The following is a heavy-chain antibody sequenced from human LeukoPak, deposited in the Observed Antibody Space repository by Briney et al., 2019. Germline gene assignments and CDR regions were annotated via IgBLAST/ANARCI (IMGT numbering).Heavy chain of an antibody. Sequence: GGSLRLSCAASGFTVSNSYMSWVRQAPGKGLEWVSAISGSGGSTYYADSAKGRFTISRDNSKNTLYLQMNSLRAEDTAVYYCAKEHGEFDLWGRGTLVTVSS. J-gene: IGHJ2*01. CDR1: GFTVSNSY. D-gene: IGHD7-27*01. CDR2: ISGSGGST. CDR3: AKEHGEFDL. V-gene: IGHV3-23*01.